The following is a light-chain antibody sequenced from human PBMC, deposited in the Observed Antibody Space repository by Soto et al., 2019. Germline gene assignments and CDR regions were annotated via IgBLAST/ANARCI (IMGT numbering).Light chain of an antibody. CDR1: QSVSSY. J-gene: IGKJ5*01. CDR2: DAS. CDR3: QQYHYWPIT. V-gene: IGKV3-11*01. Sequence: EIVLTQSPATLSLSPGERATLSCRASQSVSSYLAWYQQKPGKAPRLLIYDASNRATGIPARFSGSGSGTEFTLTISSLQSEDFAAYLCQQYHYWPITFGQGTRLEIK.